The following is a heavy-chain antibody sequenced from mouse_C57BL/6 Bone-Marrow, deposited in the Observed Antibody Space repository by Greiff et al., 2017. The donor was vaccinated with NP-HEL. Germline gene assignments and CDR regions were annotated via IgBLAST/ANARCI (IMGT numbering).Heavy chain of an antibody. J-gene: IGHJ4*01. CDR1: GYTFTSYG. CDR3: ARRGGSSGYAMDY. D-gene: IGHD3-2*02. V-gene: IGHV1-81*01. Sequence: QVQLQQSGAELARPGASVKLSCKASGYTFTSYGISWVKQRTGQGLEWIGEIYPRSGNTYYNEKFKGKATLTADKSSSTAYMELRSLTSEDSAVYFCARRGGSSGYAMDYWGQGTSVTVSS. CDR2: IYPRSGNT.